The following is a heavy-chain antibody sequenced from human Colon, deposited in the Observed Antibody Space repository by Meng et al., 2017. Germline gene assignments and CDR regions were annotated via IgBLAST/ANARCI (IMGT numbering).Heavy chain of an antibody. CDR2: INASDGRT. CDR3: ARAGGTSWYDY. Sequence: GGSLRLSCAAPGFTFSRYTMGWVRQAPGKGLEWVSDINASDGRTYYADSVKGRFTISRDNSKNTLYLQMNSLRVEDTAVYYCARAGGTSWYDYWGQGTLVTVSS. D-gene: IGHD6-13*01. V-gene: IGHV3-23*01. J-gene: IGHJ4*02. CDR1: GFTFSRYT.